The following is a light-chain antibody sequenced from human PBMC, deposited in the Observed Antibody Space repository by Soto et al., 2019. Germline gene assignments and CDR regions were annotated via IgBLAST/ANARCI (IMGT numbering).Light chain of an antibody. Sequence: ATLKNKASQSVSSYLAWYQQKPGQAPRLLIYDASNRATGIPARFSGTGSGTDFTLMMTHHAPEDAAAYYWEVRTNSSIAFGRGKRLEIK. J-gene: IGKJ5*01. V-gene: IGKV3-11*01. CDR2: DAS. CDR3: EVRTNSSIA. CDR1: QSVSSY.